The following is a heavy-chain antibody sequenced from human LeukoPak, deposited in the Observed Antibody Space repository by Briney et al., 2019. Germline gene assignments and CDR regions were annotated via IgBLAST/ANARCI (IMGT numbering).Heavy chain of an antibody. D-gene: IGHD3-22*01. V-gene: IGHV4-4*07. CDR2: IYTSGST. J-gene: IGHJ4*02. Sequence: SETLSLTCTVSGGSISSYYWSWIRQPAGKGLEWIGRIYTSGSTNYNPSLKSRVTMSVDTSKNQFSLKLSSVTAADTAVYYCARDRYYYDSSGYDPYFDYWGQGTLVTVSS. CDR1: GGSISSYY. CDR3: ARDRYYYDSSGYDPYFDY.